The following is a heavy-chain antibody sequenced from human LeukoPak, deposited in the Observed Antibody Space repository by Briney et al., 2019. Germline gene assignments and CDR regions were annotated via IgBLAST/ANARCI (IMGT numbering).Heavy chain of an antibody. CDR1: GFTFSNAW. CDR2: IYYSGST. J-gene: IGHJ4*02. D-gene: IGHD3-16*01. Sequence: PGGSLRLSCAASGFTFSNAWMSWVRQAPGKGLEWIGYIYYSGSTNYNPSLKSRVTISVDTSKNQFSLQLNSVTAADAAVYYCARGGTHGIWVYYFDYWAREPWSPSPQ. V-gene: IGHV4-59*01. CDR3: ARGGTHGIWVYYFDY.